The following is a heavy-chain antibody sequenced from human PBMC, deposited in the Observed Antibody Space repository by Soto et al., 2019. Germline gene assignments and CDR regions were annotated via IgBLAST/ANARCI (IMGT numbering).Heavy chain of an antibody. CDR2: IYYSGST. CDR1: GGSISSYY. CDR3: AAGGTGDGIDAFDI. D-gene: IGHD7-27*01. V-gene: IGHV4-59*08. J-gene: IGHJ3*02. Sequence: SETLSLTCTVSGGSISSYYWSWIRQPPGKGLEWIGYIYYSGSTNYNPSLKSRVTISVDTSKNQFSLKLSSVTAADTAVYYCAAGGTGDGIDAFDIWGQGTMVTVSS.